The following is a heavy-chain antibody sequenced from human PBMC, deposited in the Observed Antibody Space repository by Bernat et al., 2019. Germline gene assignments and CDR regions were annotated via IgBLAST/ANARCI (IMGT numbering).Heavy chain of an antibody. CDR1: GFTFSSYA. Sequence: QVQLVESGGGVVQPGRSLRLSCAASGFTFSSYAMHWVRQAPGKGLEWVAVISYDGSNKYYADSVKGRFTISRDNSKNTLYLQMNSLRAEDTAVYYCARGGVYYDFWSGYSDYWGQGTLGNGSS. CDR3: ARGGVYYDFWSGYSDY. D-gene: IGHD3-3*01. J-gene: IGHJ4*02. V-gene: IGHV3-30*01. CDR2: ISYDGSNK.